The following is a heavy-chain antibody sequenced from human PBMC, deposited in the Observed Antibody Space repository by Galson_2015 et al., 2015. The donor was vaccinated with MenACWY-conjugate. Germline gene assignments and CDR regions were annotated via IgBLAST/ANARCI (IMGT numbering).Heavy chain of an antibody. J-gene: IGHJ4*02. V-gene: IGHV4-31*03. CDR2: IYYSGST. CDR1: GGSIRSGGYY. CDR3: ARKPGSGSYYEASFDY. D-gene: IGHD3-10*01. Sequence: TLSLTCTVSGGSIRSGGYYWSWIRQHPGKGLEWIGFIYYSGSTYHSPSLKSRLTMSVDTSRSQFSMDLRSVTAADTAVYYCARKPGSGSYYEASFDYWGQGTLVTVSS.